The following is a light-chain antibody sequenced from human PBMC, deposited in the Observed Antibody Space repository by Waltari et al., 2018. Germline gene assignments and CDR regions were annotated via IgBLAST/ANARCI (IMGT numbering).Light chain of an antibody. CDR2: DVN. Sequence: QSALTQPASVSGSPGKSITISCTGTSSDVGGYKFVSWYQQHPGKAPKLMIFDVNNRPSGVSNRFSGSKSGNTASLTISGLQPEDEADYYCSSYTTSSTWVFGGGTKLTV. CDR3: SSYTTSSTWV. V-gene: IGLV2-14*03. J-gene: IGLJ3*02. CDR1: SSDVGGYKF.